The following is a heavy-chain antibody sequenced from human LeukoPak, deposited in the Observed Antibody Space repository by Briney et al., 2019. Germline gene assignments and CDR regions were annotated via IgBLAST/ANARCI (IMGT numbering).Heavy chain of an antibody. V-gene: IGHV3-30*02. Sequence: GGSLRLSCAASGFTFSSYGMHWVRQAPGKGLEWVAFIRYDGSNKYYADSVKGRFTISRDNSKNTLYLQMNSLRAEDTAVYYCAKDGAGIYPYGDSDGYSSGWHRGDYWGQGTLVTVSS. D-gene: IGHD6-19*01. CDR3: AKDGAGIYPYGDSDGYSSGWHRGDY. CDR2: IRYDGSNK. CDR1: GFTFSSYG. J-gene: IGHJ4*02.